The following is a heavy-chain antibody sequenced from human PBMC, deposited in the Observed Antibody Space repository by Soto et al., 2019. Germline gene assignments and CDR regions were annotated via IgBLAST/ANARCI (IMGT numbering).Heavy chain of an antibody. V-gene: IGHV3-13*01. Sequence: PGGSLRLSCAASGFTFSSYDMHWVRQATGKGLEWVSAIGTAGDTYYPGSVKGRFTISRENAKNSLYLQMNSLRAGDTAVYYCARGTTVVTPMAPEFDYWGQGALVTVSS. J-gene: IGHJ4*02. CDR3: ARGTTVVTPMAPEFDY. CDR1: GFTFSSYD. D-gene: IGHD4-17*01. CDR2: IGTAGDT.